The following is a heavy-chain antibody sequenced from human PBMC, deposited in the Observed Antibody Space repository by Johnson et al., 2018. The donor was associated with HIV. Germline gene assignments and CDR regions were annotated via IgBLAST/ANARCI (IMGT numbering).Heavy chain of an antibody. CDR2: ISWNSGSI. V-gene: IGHV3-9*01. J-gene: IGHJ3*02. D-gene: IGHD6-13*01. CDR3: ALAAIAAAGDALDI. CDR1: GFTFDDYA. Sequence: VQLVESGGGLVQPGRSLRLSCAASGFTFDDYAMHWVRQVPGKGLEWVSGISWNSGSIGYADSVKGRFTISRDNAKNSLYLHMNSLRAEDTAGYYCALAAIAAAGDALDIWGQGTMVTVSS.